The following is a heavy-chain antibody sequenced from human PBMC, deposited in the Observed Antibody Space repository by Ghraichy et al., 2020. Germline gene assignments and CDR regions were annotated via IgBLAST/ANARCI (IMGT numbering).Heavy chain of an antibody. CDR3: ARDPTSGYEYWFDP. D-gene: IGHD5-12*01. CDR1: GFTFSSYS. J-gene: IGHJ5*02. CDR2: ISSSSSYI. Sequence: GGSLRLSCAASGFTFSSYSMNWVRQAPGKGLEWVSSISSSSSYIYYADSVKGRFTISRDNAKNSLYLQMNSLRAEDTAVYYCARDPTSGYEYWFDPWGQGTLVTVSS. V-gene: IGHV3-21*01.